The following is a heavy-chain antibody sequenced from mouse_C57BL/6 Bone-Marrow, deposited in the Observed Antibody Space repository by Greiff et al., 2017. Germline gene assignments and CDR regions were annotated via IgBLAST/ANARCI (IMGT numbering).Heavy chain of an antibody. J-gene: IGHJ3*01. Sequence: QVQLQQSGAELARPGASVKMSCKASGYTFTSYTLHWVKQRPGQGLEWIGYINPSSAYTKYNQKFKDKATLTADKSSSTAYMQLSSLTSEDSAVYYCARKVYDPFAYWGQGTLVTVSA. V-gene: IGHV1-4*01. CDR2: INPSSAYT. CDR1: GYTFTSYT. D-gene: IGHD2-12*01. CDR3: ARKVYDPFAY.